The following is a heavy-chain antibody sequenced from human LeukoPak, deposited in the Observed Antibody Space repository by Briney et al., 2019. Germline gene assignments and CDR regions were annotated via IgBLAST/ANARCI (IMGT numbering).Heavy chain of an antibody. Sequence: GGSLRLSCAASGFTFRTSWMSWVRQAPGKGLEWVANIKEDGSVKNYVDSVKGRFTISRDNAENSLYLQLNSLRAEDTAVYFCARDRAYPTFDYWGQGTLVTVSS. CDR3: ARDRAYPTFDY. CDR1: GFTFRTSW. J-gene: IGHJ4*02. V-gene: IGHV3-7*01. CDR2: IKEDGSVK. D-gene: IGHD3-16*01.